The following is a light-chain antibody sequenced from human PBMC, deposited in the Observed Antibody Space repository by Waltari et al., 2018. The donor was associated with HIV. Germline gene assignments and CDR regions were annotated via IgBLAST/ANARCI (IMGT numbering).Light chain of an antibody. Sequence: QSVLTQPPSASGTPGPRVTISCSGSSSNIGRNYVYWYQQLPRTAPKLLIYRNNQRPSGVPDRFSGSKSGTSASLAISGLRSEDEADYYCAAWDDSLSGLHVVFGGGTKVTVL. V-gene: IGLV1-47*01. CDR2: RNN. J-gene: IGLJ2*01. CDR1: SSNIGRNY. CDR3: AAWDDSLSGLHVV.